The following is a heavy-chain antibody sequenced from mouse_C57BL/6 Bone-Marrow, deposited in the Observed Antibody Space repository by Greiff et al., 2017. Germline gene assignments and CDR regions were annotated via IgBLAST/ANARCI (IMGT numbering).Heavy chain of an antibody. V-gene: IGHV1-55*01. D-gene: IGHD2-12*01. CDR1: GYTFTSYW. CDR2: IYPGSGST. J-gene: IGHJ3*01. CDR3: ARGGYYLVKAY. Sequence: VQLQQSGAELVKPGASVKMSCKASGYTFTSYWITWVKQRPGQGLEWIGDIYPGSGSTNYNEKFKSKATLTVDTSSSTAYMQLSSLTSEDSAVYYCARGGYYLVKAYWGQGTLVTVSA.